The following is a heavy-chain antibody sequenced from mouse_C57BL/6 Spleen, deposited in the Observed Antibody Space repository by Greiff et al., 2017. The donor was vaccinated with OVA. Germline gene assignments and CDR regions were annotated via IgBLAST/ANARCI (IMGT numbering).Heavy chain of an antibody. D-gene: IGHD2-3*01. Sequence: VQLQQSGPELVKPGASVKISCKASGYSFTGYYMNWVKQSPEKSLEWIGEINPSTGGTTYNQKFKAKATLTVDKSSSTAYMQLKSLTSEDSAVYYCARSIRHFDYWGQGTTLTVSS. CDR2: INPSTGGT. CDR3: ARSIRHFDY. J-gene: IGHJ2*01. CDR1: GYSFTGYY. V-gene: IGHV1-42*01.